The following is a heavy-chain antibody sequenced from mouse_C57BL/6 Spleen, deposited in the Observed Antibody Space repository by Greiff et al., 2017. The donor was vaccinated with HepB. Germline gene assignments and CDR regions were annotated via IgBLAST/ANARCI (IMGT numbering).Heavy chain of an antibody. CDR1: GYTFTDYY. J-gene: IGHJ2*01. Sequence: VQLQQSGPVLVKPGASVKMSCKASGYTFTDYYMNWVKQSHGKSLEWIGVINPYNGGTSYNQKFKGKATLTVDKSSSTAYMELNSLTSEDSAVYYCAREGPETYYFDYWGQGTTLTVSS. CDR3: AREGPETYYFDY. CDR2: INPYNGGT. D-gene: IGHD3-3*01. V-gene: IGHV1-19*01.